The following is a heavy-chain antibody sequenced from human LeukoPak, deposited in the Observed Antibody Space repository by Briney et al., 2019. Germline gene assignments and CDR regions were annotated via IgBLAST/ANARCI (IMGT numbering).Heavy chain of an antibody. CDR1: GFTFSRYA. Sequence: GGSLRLSCAASGFTFSRYALHWVRQAPGKGLEWVAVISNDGSDQYNADSVKGRFTMSRDNSKNTLYLQMNSLRVEDTAVHYCARGYYDSSGYYTPVGYWGRGALVTVSS. CDR2: ISNDGSDQ. J-gene: IGHJ4*02. D-gene: IGHD3-22*01. CDR3: ARGYYDSSGYYTPVGY. V-gene: IGHV3-30-3*01.